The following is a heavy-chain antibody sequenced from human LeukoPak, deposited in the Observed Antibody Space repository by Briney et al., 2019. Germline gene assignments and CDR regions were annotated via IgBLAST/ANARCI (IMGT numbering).Heavy chain of an antibody. Sequence: EGSLRLSCVVSGLTVSSNYMSWVRQAPGKGLEWVSVIYSGGTTNYADSVKGRFLVYRDNSKHTLYLQMNSLRAEDTAVYYCASKLTTGYWGQRTLVTVSS. J-gene: IGHJ4*02. V-gene: IGHV3-66*01. CDR2: IYSGGTT. CDR1: GLTVSSNY. CDR3: ASKLTTGY. D-gene: IGHD4-17*01.